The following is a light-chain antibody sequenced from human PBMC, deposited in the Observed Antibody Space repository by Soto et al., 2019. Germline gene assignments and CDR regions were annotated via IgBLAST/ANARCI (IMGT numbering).Light chain of an antibody. Sequence: EILMTQSPGTLSVSPGERATLSCRASQSVSSNLAWYQQKPGQAPRLLIYGASTRAPGVPARFSGSGSGTEFTLTISRLQYEDFAVYYCQQYNNWWTFGQGTKVEIK. J-gene: IGKJ1*01. CDR3: QQYNNWWT. CDR2: GAS. CDR1: QSVSSN. V-gene: IGKV3-15*01.